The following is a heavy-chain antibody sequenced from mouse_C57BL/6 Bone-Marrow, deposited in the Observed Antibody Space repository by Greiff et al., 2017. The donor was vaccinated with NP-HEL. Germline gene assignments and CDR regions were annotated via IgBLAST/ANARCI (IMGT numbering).Heavy chain of an antibody. Sequence: QVQLQQPGAELVKPGASVKLSCKASGYTFTSYWMHWVKQRPGQGLEWIGMIHPNSGSTNYNEKLKSNATLSVDNSYSTAYMQLSSLTSEDSAVYYCARRGYYGTPTWFAYWGQVTLVTVSA. V-gene: IGHV1-64*01. CDR1: GYTFTSYW. CDR2: IHPNSGST. J-gene: IGHJ3*01. CDR3: ARRGYYGTPTWFAY. D-gene: IGHD2-1*01.